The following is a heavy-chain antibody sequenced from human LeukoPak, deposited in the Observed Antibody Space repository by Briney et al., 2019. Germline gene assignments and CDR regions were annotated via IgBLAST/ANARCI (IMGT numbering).Heavy chain of an antibody. D-gene: IGHD2-2*01. J-gene: IGHJ3*01. CDR2: LSSGDNT. CDR3: ARRYCSTCPTGHAFDL. V-gene: IGHV3-53*01. Sequence: PGGSLRLSCAASGFSVNSYYMSWVRQAPGRGLEWVSALSSGDNTHYADSVKGRFTISRDNSKNTLYLQLNSLRAEDTAVYYCARRYCSTCPTGHAFDLWGQGTMVTVSS. CDR1: GFSVNSYY.